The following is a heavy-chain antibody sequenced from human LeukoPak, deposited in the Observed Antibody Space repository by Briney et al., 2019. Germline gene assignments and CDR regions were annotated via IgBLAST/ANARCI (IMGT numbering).Heavy chain of an antibody. Sequence: PGGSLRLSCAASGFTFSSYWMGWVRQAPGKGLEWVANIKQDGSEKYYVDSVKGRFTISRDNAKNSLYLQMNSLRAEDTAVYYCARVYSSSWYYYYYYYMDVWGKGTTVTVSS. CDR1: GFTFSSYW. CDR2: IKQDGSEK. V-gene: IGHV3-7*01. D-gene: IGHD6-13*01. CDR3: ARVYSSSWYYYYYYYMDV. J-gene: IGHJ6*03.